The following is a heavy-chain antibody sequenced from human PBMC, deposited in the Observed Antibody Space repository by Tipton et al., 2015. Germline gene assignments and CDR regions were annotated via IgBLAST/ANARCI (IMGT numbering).Heavy chain of an antibody. CDR1: GGSISTRTYY. J-gene: IGHJ3*02. CDR3: ARGSFDI. Sequence: LRLSCSVSGGSISTRTYYWGWIRQPPGKGLEFIGTIYYSGSTYYNPSLKSRVSISGDTSKNHFSLSPSSVTAADTAVYYCARGSFDIWGQGTLVTVSS. CDR2: IYYSGST. V-gene: IGHV4-39*01.